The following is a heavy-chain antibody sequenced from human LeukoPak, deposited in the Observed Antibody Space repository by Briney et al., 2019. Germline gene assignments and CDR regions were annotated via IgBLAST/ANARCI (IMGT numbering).Heavy chain of an antibody. CDR2: INPNSGGT. J-gene: IGHJ4*02. CDR3: AREKGLIVGAQTYFDY. D-gene: IGHD1-26*01. Sequence: ASVTVSCKASGYTFTGYYMHWVRQAPGQGLEWMGWINPNSGGTNYAQKFQGRVTMTRDTSISTAYMELSRLRSDDTAVYYCAREKGLIVGAQTYFDYWGQGTLVTVSS. V-gene: IGHV1-2*02. CDR1: GYTFTGYY.